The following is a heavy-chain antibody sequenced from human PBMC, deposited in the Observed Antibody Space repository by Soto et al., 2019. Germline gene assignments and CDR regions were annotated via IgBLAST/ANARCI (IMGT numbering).Heavy chain of an antibody. J-gene: IGHJ4*02. CDR1: GVTVSSNY. Sequence: EVQLVESGGGLVQPGGSLRLSCAASGVTVSSNYMSWVRQAPGKGLEWVSVIYSGGSTYYADSAKGRFTISRDNSKNTLYLQTNSLRAGDTAVYYCARHGYNYGGGYFDYWGQGTLVTVSS. CDR2: IYSGGST. D-gene: IGHD5-18*01. CDR3: ARHGYNYGGGYFDY. V-gene: IGHV3-66*04.